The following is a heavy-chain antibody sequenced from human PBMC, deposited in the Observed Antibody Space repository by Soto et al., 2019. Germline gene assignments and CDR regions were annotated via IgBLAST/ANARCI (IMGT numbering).Heavy chain of an antibody. D-gene: IGHD1-26*01. J-gene: IGHJ6*02. CDR3: TTGIVGALLPYYYGMDG. Sequence: GGSLRLSCAASGFTFSNAWMNWVRQAPGKGLEWVGRIKSKTDGGTTDYAAPVKGRFTISRDDSKNTLYLQMNSLKTEDTAVYYCTTGIVGALLPYYYGMDGWGQGTTVTVSS. CDR1: GFTFSNAW. V-gene: IGHV3-15*07. CDR2: IKSKTDGGTT.